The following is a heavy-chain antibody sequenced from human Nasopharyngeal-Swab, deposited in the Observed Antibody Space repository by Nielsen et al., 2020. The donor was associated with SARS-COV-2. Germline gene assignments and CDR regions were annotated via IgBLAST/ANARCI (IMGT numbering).Heavy chain of an antibody. CDR1: GFTFSSYA. D-gene: IGHD3-16*01. CDR3: AKRPTGSTFGD. CDR2: ISGSGGST. J-gene: IGHJ4*02. V-gene: IGHV3-23*01. Sequence: GESLKISCAASGFTFSSYAMSRVRQAPGKGLEWVSAISGSGGSTYYAASVKGRFTISRDNSKNTLYLQMNSLRAEDTAVYYCAKRPTGSTFGDWGQGTLVTVSS.